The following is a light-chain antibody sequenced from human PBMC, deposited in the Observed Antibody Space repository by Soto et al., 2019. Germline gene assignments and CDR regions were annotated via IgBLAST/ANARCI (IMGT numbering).Light chain of an antibody. V-gene: IGKV1-17*03. CDR2: AAS. CDR1: QGINNH. J-gene: IGKJ4*01. CDR3: IQHNSYPLT. Sequence: DIQMTQSPSAMSASVGDSITITCRASQGINNHLVWFQQKPGKVPQRLIYAASRLQSGVPSTFSGSGSGTEFTHTISSLQPEDSATYFCIQHNSYPLTCGGGTKVEI.